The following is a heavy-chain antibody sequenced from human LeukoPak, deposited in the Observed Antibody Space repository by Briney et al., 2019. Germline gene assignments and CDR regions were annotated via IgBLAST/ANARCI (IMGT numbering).Heavy chain of an antibody. J-gene: IGHJ6*04. V-gene: IGHV3-30*04. CDR2: ISYDGSNK. CDR1: GFTFSSYA. Sequence: GGSLRLSCAASGFTFSSYAMHWLRQAPGKGLEWVAVISYDGSNKYYADSVKGRFTISRDNSKNTLYLQMSSLRAEDTAVYYCASATGSSGSYPDRLYYYYGMDVWGKGSTVTVSS. CDR3: ASATGSSGSYPDRLYYYYGMDV. D-gene: IGHD3-10*01.